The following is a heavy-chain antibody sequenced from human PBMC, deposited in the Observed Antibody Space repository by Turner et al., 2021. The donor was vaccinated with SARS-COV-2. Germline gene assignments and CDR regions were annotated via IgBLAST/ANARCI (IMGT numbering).Heavy chain of an antibody. D-gene: IGHD3-10*01. CDR2: ISGSVSRT. V-gene: IGHV3-23*01. CDR3: AKDAMLRDDQVPNYWFDP. CDR1: GFTFSIYG. Sequence: EVQLLESGGDLVQPGGALRLSCGASGFTFSIYGMSWFRQAPGKGLEWVSAISGSVSRTYYADSVKGRFTISRDNSKNTVYLQMNSLRADDTALYYCAKDAMLRDDQVPNYWFDPCGQGTLVTVSS. J-gene: IGHJ5*02.